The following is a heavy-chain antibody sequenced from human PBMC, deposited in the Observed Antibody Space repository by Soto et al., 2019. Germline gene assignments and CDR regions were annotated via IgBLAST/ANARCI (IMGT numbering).Heavy chain of an antibody. Sequence: GGSLRLSCAAPGFTFSSYAMSWVRQAPGKGLEWVSAISGTGDSTYYADSVKGRFTISRDNSKNTLYLQINSLRAEDTAVYYCAKDRDSSGYYYRNYWGQGTLVIVSS. V-gene: IGHV3-23*01. J-gene: IGHJ4*02. CDR1: GFTFSSYA. CDR2: ISGTGDST. CDR3: AKDRDSSGYYYRNY. D-gene: IGHD3-22*01.